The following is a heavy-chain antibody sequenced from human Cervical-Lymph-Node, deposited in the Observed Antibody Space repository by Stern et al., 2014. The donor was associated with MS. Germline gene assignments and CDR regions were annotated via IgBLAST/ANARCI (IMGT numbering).Heavy chain of an antibody. J-gene: IGHJ6*02. CDR2: ISGYNGDT. V-gene: IGHV1-18*01. CDR3: ARGPYCSSTSCYTNGYYFYGMDV. Sequence: QVQLVQSGPEVKKPGASVKVSCKASGYTFTSFGISWMRRAPGQGLEWMGWISGYNGDTNYPQKFQGRVTLTTDTSTSTAHMDLTSLRSDDTAMYYCARGPYCSSTSCYTNGYYFYGMDVWGQGTTVTVSS. D-gene: IGHD2-2*02. CDR1: GYTFTSFG.